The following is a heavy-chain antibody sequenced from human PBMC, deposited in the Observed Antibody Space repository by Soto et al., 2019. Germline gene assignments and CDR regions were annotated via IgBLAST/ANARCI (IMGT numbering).Heavy chain of an antibody. D-gene: IGHD2-2*01. CDR2: IHQDGSEK. J-gene: IGHJ4*02. Sequence: EVQLVESGGGLVQPGGSLRLSCAASGFTFSRYWMSWVRQAPGKGLEWVANIHQDGSEKYYVDSVKGRFNISRDNAKNSLCLQMNSLRAEDTAVYYCARDRCSRTSCFFDYWGQGTLVTVSS. CDR3: ARDRCSRTSCFFDY. V-gene: IGHV3-7*01. CDR1: GFTFSRYW.